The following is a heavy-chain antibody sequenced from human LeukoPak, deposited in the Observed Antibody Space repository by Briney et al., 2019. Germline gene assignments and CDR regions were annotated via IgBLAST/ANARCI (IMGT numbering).Heavy chain of an antibody. J-gene: IGHJ4*02. V-gene: IGHV4-30-2*01. CDR3: ARVAYYYDSSGYLDY. D-gene: IGHD3-22*01. CDR2: IYHSGST. Sequence: SQTLSLTCAVSGGSISSGGYSWSWIRQPPGKGLEWIGYIYHSGSTYYNPSLESRVTISVDRSKNQFSLKLSSVTAADTAVYYCARVAYYYDSSGYLDYWGQGTLVTVSS. CDR1: GGSISSGGYS.